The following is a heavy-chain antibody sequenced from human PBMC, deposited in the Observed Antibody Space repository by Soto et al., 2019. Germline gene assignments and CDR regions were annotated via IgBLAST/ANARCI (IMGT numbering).Heavy chain of an antibody. CDR1: GYTFTGYY. J-gene: IGHJ6*03. Sequence: GASVKVSCKASGYTFTGYYMHWVRQAPGQGLEWMGWINPNSGGTNYAQKFQGWVTMTRDTSISTAYMELSRLRSDDTAVYYCARGESYDCIPLPMDVWGKGTTVTVSS. CDR2: INPNSGGT. D-gene: IGHD2-21*01. V-gene: IGHV1-2*04. CDR3: ARGESYDCIPLPMDV.